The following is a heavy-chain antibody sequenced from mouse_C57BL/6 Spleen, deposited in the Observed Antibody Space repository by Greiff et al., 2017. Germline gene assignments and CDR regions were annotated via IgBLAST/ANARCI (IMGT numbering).Heavy chain of an antibody. CDR1: GFTFSNYW. J-gene: IGHJ1*03. Sequence: EVMLVESGGGLVQPGGSMKLSCVASGFTFSNYWMNWVRQSPEQGLEWVAQIRLKSDNYATHYAESVKGRFTISRDDSKSSVYLQMNNLRAEDTGIYYCTRWDFDVWGTGTTVTVSS. CDR3: TRWDFDV. CDR2: IRLKSDNYAT. V-gene: IGHV6-3*01.